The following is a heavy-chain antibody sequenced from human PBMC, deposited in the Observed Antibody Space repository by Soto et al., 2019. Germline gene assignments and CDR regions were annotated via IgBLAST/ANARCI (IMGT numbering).Heavy chain of an antibody. J-gene: IGHJ6*02. CDR1: VFTFSIYG. Sequence: RGSLILSWVPSVFTFSIYGMGWVRQAPGEGLEWVAVISYDGSNKYYADSVKGRFTVSRDNSKNTLFLQMNSLRGEDTAVYYCAKESYSSSYYYYGMDVWGQGTTVTVSS. V-gene: IGHV3-30*18. CDR2: ISYDGSNK. CDR3: AKESYSSSYYYYGMDV. D-gene: IGHD6-6*01.